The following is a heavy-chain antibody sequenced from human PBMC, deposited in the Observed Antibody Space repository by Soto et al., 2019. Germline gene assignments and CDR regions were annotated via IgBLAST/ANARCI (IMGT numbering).Heavy chain of an antibody. Sequence: PSETLSLTCTVSGGSISSYYWSWIRQPPGKGLEWIGYIYYSGSTNYNPSLKSRVTISVDTSKNQFSLKLSSVTAADTAVYYCARTYHYGSGSLYYFDYWGQGTLVTVSS. V-gene: IGHV4-59*01. J-gene: IGHJ4*02. CDR2: IYYSGST. CDR1: GGSISSYY. D-gene: IGHD3-10*01. CDR3: ARTYHYGSGSLYYFDY.